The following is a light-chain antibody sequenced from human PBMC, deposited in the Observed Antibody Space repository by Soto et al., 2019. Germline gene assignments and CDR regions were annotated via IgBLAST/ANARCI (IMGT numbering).Light chain of an antibody. CDR3: QQRSNWPST. J-gene: IGKJ4*01. Sequence: EIVLTQSPATLSLSPGERATLSCRASQSVSSCLAWYQQKPGQAPRLLIYDASNRATGIPARFSGSGSGTDFTLTITSLEPEDFALYYCQQRSNWPSTFGGGTKVDIK. CDR1: QSVSSC. V-gene: IGKV3-11*01. CDR2: DAS.